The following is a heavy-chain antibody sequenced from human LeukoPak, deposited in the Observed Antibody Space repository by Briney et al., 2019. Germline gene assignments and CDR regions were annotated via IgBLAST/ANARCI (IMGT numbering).Heavy chain of an antibody. Sequence: SETLSLTCTVSGGSISSNYWSWIWQPPGKGLEWIGYIYTGGSSKYNPSVESRATISVDTSKNQVYLELNSVTAADTAVYYCARESRSIWGDYFDYWGQGTLVTVSS. J-gene: IGHJ4*02. CDR3: ARESRSIWGDYFDY. CDR2: IYTGGSS. V-gene: IGHV4-4*09. D-gene: IGHD3-16*01. CDR1: GGSISSNY.